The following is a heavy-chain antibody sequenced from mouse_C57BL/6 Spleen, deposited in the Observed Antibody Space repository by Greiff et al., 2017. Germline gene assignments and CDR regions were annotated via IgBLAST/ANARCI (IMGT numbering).Heavy chain of an antibody. J-gene: IGHJ2*01. CDR2: IDPETGGT. Sequence: LMESGAELVRPGPSVSLTCTVTGYSITDDELRWGKQTFVDGLEWIRAIDPETGGTAYNQKFKGKVILTADKSSSTAYMELRGLTSEDSAVYYCTGEFYYGSFDYWGQGTTLTVSS. CDR1: GYSITDDE. D-gene: IGHD1-1*01. V-gene: IGHV1-15*01. CDR3: TGEFYYGSFDY.